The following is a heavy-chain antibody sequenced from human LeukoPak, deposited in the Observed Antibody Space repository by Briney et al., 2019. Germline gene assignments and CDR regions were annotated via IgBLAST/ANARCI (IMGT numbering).Heavy chain of an antibody. CDR3: TRAEIAVAGPFDY. J-gene: IGHJ4*02. CDR2: INHDGSAA. CDR1: GFTFSGYW. Sequence: GESLRLSCAASGFTFSGYWMHWVRQAPGKGLVWVSRINHDGSAATYADSVEGRFTISRDNAKNTLYLQMNSLRAEDTAIYYCTRAEIAVAGPFDYWGQGTLVTVSS. V-gene: IGHV3-74*01. D-gene: IGHD6-19*01.